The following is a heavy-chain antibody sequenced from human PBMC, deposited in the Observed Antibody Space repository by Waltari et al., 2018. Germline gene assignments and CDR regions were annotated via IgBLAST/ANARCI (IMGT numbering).Heavy chain of an antibody. V-gene: IGHV1-69*14. CDR1: GGTFSSYA. Sequence: QVQLVQSGAEVKKPGSSVKVSCKASGGTFSSYAISWVRQAPGQGLEWMGGIIPIFGTANYAQKFQGRVTITADKSTSTAYRELSSLRSEDTAVYYCASLEGATLAGNTPSFDYWGQGTLVTVSS. CDR3: ASLEGATLAGNTPSFDY. J-gene: IGHJ4*02. CDR2: IIPIFGTA. D-gene: IGHD1-26*01.